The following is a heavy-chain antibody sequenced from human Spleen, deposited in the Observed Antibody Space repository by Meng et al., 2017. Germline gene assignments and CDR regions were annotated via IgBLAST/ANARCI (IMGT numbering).Heavy chain of an antibody. V-gene: IGHV3-30*04. CDR1: GFSLSNYA. CDR2: ISFDGNER. D-gene: IGHD3-10*01. CDR3: ASAPELGSGSSTFYYYYYGMDV. J-gene: IGHJ6*02. Sequence: GESLKISCTASGFSLSNYAMHWVRQTPGKGLEGVAVISFDGNERFNADPVKGRFTISRDNSKNTLYLQMNSLRAEDTAVYYCASAPELGSGSSTFYYYYYGMDVWGQGTSVTVSS.